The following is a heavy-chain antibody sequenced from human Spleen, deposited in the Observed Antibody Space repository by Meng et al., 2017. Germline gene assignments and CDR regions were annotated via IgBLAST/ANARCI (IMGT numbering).Heavy chain of an antibody. CDR3: AKEIRPNDY. Sequence: GGSLRLSCAVSGFTFTYSAMSWVRQAPGKGLEWVAYIDISGENTRYAGSVKGRFTVSRDNSRSTLHLQMNSLRVEDTAVYYCAKEIRPNDYWGQGTLVTVSS. CDR2: IDISGENT. D-gene: IGHD5-24*01. CDR1: GFTFTYSA. J-gene: IGHJ4*02. V-gene: IGHV3-23*05.